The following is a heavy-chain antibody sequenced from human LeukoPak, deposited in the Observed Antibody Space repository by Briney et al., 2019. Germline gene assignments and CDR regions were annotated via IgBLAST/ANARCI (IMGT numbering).Heavy chain of an antibody. D-gene: IGHD3-22*01. CDR2: TRNKANSYTT. CDR1: GFTVSSNY. Sequence: GGSLRLSCAASGFTVSSNYMIWVRQAPGKGLEWVGRTRNKANSYTTEYAASVKGRFTISRDDSKNSLYLQMNSLKTEDTAVYYCAREIYYDSSGYYRRDYYYYGMDVWGQGTTVTVSS. J-gene: IGHJ6*02. CDR3: AREIYYDSSGYYRRDYYYYGMDV. V-gene: IGHV3-72*01.